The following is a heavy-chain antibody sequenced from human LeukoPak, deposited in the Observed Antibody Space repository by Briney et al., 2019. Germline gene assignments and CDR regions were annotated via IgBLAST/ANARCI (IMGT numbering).Heavy chain of an antibody. J-gene: IGHJ4*02. CDR1: GFXFSNFG. CDR2: IWYDGSNK. V-gene: IGHV3-33*01. D-gene: IGHD3-10*01. Sequence: GGSLRLSCAVSGFXFSNFGIHWVRQAPGKGLEWVAFIWYDGSNKFYADSVKGRFTISRDNSKNTLYLQMNSLRADDTAVYYCARGGSYYPDYWGQGTLVTVSS. CDR3: ARGGSYYPDY.